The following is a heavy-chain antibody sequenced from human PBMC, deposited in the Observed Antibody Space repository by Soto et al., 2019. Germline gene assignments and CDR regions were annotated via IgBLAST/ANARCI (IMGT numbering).Heavy chain of an antibody. D-gene: IGHD3-9*01. CDR1: GGSFSTYS. J-gene: IGHJ5*02. Sequence: QVQLQQWGAGLLKPSETLSLTCAVYGGSFSTYSWTWIRQPPGKGLEWIGEINQSGTTNYNPSLKSRVTLSIDTSKNQFSLRLTSVTAADTAVYYCARDDGTISRGWFDPWGQGTLVTVSS. V-gene: IGHV4-34*01. CDR2: INQSGTT. CDR3: ARDDGTISRGWFDP.